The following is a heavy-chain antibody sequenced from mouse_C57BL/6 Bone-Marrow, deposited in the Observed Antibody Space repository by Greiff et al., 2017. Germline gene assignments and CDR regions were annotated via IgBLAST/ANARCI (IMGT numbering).Heavy chain of an antibody. D-gene: IGHD4-1*01. CDR2: IVPGSGST. Sequence: VKLMESGAELLKPGASVKISCKAPGYTFSSYWIEWVNQRPGHGLEWTGEIVPGSGSTKYNQNFKGKATFTAEPSANTAYMQLSSLTSEDSAVYDGARGGLGRAMDCCGQGTSVTVSA. CDR3: ARGGLGRAMDC. V-gene: IGHV1-9*01. CDR1: GYTFSSYW. J-gene: IGHJ4*01.